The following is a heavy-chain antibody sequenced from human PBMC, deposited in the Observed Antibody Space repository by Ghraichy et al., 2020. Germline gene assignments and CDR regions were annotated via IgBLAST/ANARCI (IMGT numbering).Heavy chain of an antibody. J-gene: IGHJ3*02. D-gene: IGHD2-2*01. V-gene: IGHV3-53*04. Sequence: GGSLRLSCAASGFTVSSNYMSWVRQAPGKGLEWVSVIYSGDNTYYADSVKGRFTISRHNSMNTLYLQMNSLRAEDTAVCYCARDRGHGYCSSTSCYAGAFDIWGQGKMVTVSS. CDR1: GFTVSSNY. CDR2: IYSGDNT. CDR3: ARDRGHGYCSSTSCYAGAFDI.